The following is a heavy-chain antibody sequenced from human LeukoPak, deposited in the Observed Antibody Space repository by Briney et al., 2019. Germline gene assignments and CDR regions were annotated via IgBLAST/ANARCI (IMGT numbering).Heavy chain of an antibody. Sequence: GASVKVSCKASGYTFTSYDINWVRQATGQGLEWMGWMNPNSGNTGYAQKFQGRVTITRNTSISTAYMELSSLRSEDTAVYYCARSIFGVLRFLEWLPKYYYYYYMDVWGKGTTVTVSS. CDR3: ARSIFGVLRFLEWLPKYYYYYYMDV. CDR2: MNPNSGNT. D-gene: IGHD3-3*01. CDR1: GYTFTSYD. V-gene: IGHV1-8*03. J-gene: IGHJ6*03.